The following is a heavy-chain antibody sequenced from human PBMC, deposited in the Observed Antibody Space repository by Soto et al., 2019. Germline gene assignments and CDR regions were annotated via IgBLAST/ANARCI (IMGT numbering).Heavy chain of an antibody. D-gene: IGHD5-12*01. CDR3: ARHRRDGYNSSTYYFDY. Sequence: SETLSLTCAVSGGSISSGGHSWSWIRQPPGKGLEWIGYMYHSGSTYYNPSLKSRVTISIDRSKNQFSLKLSSVTAADTAVYYCARHRRDGYNSSTYYFDYLGQGTLVTVSS. CDR2: MYHSGST. J-gene: IGHJ4*02. CDR1: GGSISSGGHS. V-gene: IGHV4-30-2*01.